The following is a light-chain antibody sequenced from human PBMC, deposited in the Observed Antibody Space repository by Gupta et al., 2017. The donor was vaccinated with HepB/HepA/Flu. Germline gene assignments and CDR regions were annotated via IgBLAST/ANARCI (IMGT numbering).Light chain of an antibody. CDR1: SSNIEVNN. J-gene: IGLJ2*01. CDR3: AVWDDSLNEAV. Sequence: QSVLTQPPSVSGTLGQRVIISCSGSSSNIEVNNVNWYQQFPGTAPKLLIYTNYHRPSGVPDRFSCSKSGTSASLAISGLQPEDDANYFCAVWDDSLNEAVFGGGTQLTVL. V-gene: IGLV1-44*01. CDR2: TNY.